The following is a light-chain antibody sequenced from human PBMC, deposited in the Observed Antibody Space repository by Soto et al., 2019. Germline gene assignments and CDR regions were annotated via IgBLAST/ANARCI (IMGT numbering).Light chain of an antibody. V-gene: IGKV1-39*01. J-gene: IGKJ1*01. CDR3: QQSYNTPRT. Sequence: DIQMTQSPSSLSASVGDRVTITCRASENIPGYLSWYQQKPGKAPNLLIYAASSLQTGVPSRFSGSGSGTEFTITISSLQPEDFATYYCQQSYNTPRTFGQGTKVEIK. CDR1: ENIPGY. CDR2: AAS.